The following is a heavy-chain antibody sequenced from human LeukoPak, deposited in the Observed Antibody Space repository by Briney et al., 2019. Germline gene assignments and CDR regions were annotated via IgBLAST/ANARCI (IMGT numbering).Heavy chain of an antibody. V-gene: IGHV1-24*01. J-gene: IGHJ6*02. CDR3: ATYNSYYDSNDSGMDV. D-gene: IGHD3-22*01. CDR1: GYTLTGLS. Sequence: ASVKVSCKVSGYTLTGLSMHWVRQAPGKGLEWMGGFDPEDGGTIYAQKFQGRVTMTEDTSTDTAYMELSSLRSEDTAVYYCATYNSYYDSNDSGMDVWGQGTTVTVSS. CDR2: FDPEDGGT.